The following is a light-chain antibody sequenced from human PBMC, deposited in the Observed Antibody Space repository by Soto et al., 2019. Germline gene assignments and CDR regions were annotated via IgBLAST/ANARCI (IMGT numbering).Light chain of an antibody. CDR1: QGISRW. V-gene: IGKV1-5*01. Sequence: DIQMTQSPPTLSASVGDRVTITCRASQGISRWLAWYQQKPGKAPMLLIYDASTLESGVPSRFSGSGSGTEFTLSISSLQPDDFATFYCQQYYSFPGTFGQGTKVDIK. J-gene: IGKJ1*01. CDR3: QQYYSFPGT. CDR2: DAS.